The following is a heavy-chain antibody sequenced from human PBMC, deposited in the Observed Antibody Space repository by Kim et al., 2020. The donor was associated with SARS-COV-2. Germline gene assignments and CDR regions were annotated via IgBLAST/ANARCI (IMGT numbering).Heavy chain of an antibody. Sequence: SETLSLTCTVSGGSVNSNSYYWGWVRQPPGKGLEWFGSGYNNGSTYNNPSLKSRVFISVDTSRNQFFLKLTSVTAADTAVYYCARHLISYYFDHSGHLMVASNGLDVWGQGTMVAVSS. CDR2: GYNNGST. D-gene: IGHD3-22*01. CDR1: GGSVNSNSYY. V-gene: IGHV4-39*01. J-gene: IGHJ6*02. CDR3: ARHLISYYFDHSGHLMVASNGLDV.